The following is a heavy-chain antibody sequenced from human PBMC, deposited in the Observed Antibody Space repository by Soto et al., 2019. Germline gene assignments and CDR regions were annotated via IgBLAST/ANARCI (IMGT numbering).Heavy chain of an antibody. J-gene: IGHJ6*03. D-gene: IGHD1-1*01. CDR1: GFTFSSYA. Sequence: GGSLRLSCAASGFTFSSYAMSWVRQAPGKGLEWVSAISGSGGSTYYADSVKGRFTISRDNSKNTLYLQMNSLRAEDTAVYYCAKDTTPMSYYYMDVWGKGTTVTVSS. CDR2: ISGSGGST. V-gene: IGHV3-23*01. CDR3: AKDTTPMSYYYMDV.